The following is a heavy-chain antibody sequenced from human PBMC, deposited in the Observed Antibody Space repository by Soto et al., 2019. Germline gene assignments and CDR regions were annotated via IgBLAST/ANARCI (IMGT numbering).Heavy chain of an antibody. CDR3: VKNLGVPAVIQGDYYYSGMDV. D-gene: IGHD2-2*01. V-gene: IGHV3-64D*06. CDR1: GFTFSSYA. J-gene: IGHJ6*02. Sequence: LRLSCSASGFTFSSYAMHWVRQAPGKGLEYVSAISSNGGSTYYADSVKGRFTISRDNSKNTLYLQMSSLRAEDTAVYYCVKNLGVPAVIQGDYYYSGMDVWGQGTTVTVSS. CDR2: ISSNGGST.